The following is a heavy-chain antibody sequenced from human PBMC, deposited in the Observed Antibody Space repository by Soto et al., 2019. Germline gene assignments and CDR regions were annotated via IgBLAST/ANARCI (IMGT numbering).Heavy chain of an antibody. J-gene: IGHJ3*02. V-gene: IGHV4-59*01. Sequence: SETLSLTCTVSGGSTGNYYWSWIRQPPGKGLEWIGYIHYSGSTWYNPSLKSRVTISVDKSRNQFSLKLSSVNAADTAVYFCAKNLFCSFVYPGIWGQVTMVT. CDR1: GGSTGNYY. CDR2: IHYSGST. CDR3: AKNLFCSFVYPGI. D-gene: IGHD3-9*01.